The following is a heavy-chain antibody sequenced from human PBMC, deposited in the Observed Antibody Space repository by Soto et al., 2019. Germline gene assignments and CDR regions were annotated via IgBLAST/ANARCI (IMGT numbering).Heavy chain of an antibody. V-gene: IGHV2-5*02. D-gene: IGHD3-10*01. CDR3: AHRLWFGDFSWFDP. CDR1: GFSRSTSGVG. Sequence: QLTLKVSGPTLVKPTQTLTMTCTFSGFSRSTSGVGVGWIRQPPGKALEWLALIFWDDDRRYSPSLKNRLTITNDTSKNPVGLTMTNMDPVDPATYYCAHRLWFGDFSWFDPWGQGTLVTVSS. CDR2: IFWDDDR. J-gene: IGHJ5*02.